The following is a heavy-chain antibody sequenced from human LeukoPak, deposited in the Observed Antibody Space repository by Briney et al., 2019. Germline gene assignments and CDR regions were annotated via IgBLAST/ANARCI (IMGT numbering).Heavy chain of an antibody. CDR3: AKDRGKGNTAMVDY. Sequence: GGSLRLSCAASGFTFSSYGMHWVRQAPGKGLEWVAVISYDGSNKYYADSVKGRFTIPRDNSKNTLYLQMNSLRAEDTAVYYCAKDRGKGNTAMVDYWGQGTLVTVSS. CDR1: GFTFSSYG. V-gene: IGHV3-30*18. CDR2: ISYDGSNK. J-gene: IGHJ4*02. D-gene: IGHD5-18*01.